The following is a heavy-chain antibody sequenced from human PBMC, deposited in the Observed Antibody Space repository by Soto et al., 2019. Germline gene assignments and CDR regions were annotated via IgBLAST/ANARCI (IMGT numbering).Heavy chain of an antibody. CDR2: ISSSSSYI. Sequence: GGSLRLSCAASGFTFSSYSMNWVRQAPGKGLEWVSSISSSSSYIYYADSVKGRFTISRDNAKNSLYLQMNSLRADDTAVYYCARDSHSSSSGPRYYYYYMDVWGKGTTVTVSS. J-gene: IGHJ6*03. CDR3: ARDSHSSSSGPRYYYYYMDV. V-gene: IGHV3-21*01. CDR1: GFTFSSYS. D-gene: IGHD6-6*01.